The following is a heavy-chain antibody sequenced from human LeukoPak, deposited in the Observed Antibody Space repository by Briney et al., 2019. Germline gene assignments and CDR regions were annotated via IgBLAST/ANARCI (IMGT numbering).Heavy chain of an antibody. V-gene: IGHV3-7*01. CDR3: ARDIVYGSGGIDY. CDR1: GFTFNGYW. CDR2: IKQDGSEK. Sequence: PGGSLRLSCAASGFTFNGYWMSWVRQAPGKGLEWVANIKQDGSEKYYVDSVRGRVTISRDNAKNSLYLQMNSLRAEDTAVYYCARDIVYGSGGIDYWGQGTLVTVSS. J-gene: IGHJ4*02. D-gene: IGHD3-10*01.